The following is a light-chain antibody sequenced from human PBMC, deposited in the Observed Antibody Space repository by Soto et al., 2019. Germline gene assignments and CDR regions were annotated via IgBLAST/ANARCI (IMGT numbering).Light chain of an antibody. CDR3: QQCKTYWT. J-gene: IGKJ1*01. V-gene: IGKV1-5*03. CDR2: RAS. CDR1: QSVNSW. Sequence: DIQMTQSPSALTASVGDRVTITCRASQSVNSWVAWYQQKSGKAPNLLIYRASTLENGVPLRFSGSGSETEFTLTISSLQPEDSTTYYCQQCKTYWTFGQGTKVDIK.